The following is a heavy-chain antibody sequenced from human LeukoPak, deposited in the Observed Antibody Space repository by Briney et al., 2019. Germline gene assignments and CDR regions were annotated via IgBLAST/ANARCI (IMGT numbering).Heavy chain of an antibody. CDR2: IYYTGIT. Sequence: SETLSLTCTVSGGSLSSYYWSWIRQPPGRGLEWIGYIYYTGITNYNPFLKSRVTISVDTSKNQFSLKLSSVTAADTAVYYCARALGTITSKFDYWGQGALVTVSS. V-gene: IGHV4-59*01. CDR1: GGSLSSYY. D-gene: IGHD1-14*01. J-gene: IGHJ4*02. CDR3: ARALGTITSKFDY.